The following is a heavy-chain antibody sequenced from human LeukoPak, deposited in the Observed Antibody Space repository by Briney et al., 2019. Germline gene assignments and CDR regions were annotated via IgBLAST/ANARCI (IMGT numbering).Heavy chain of an antibody. D-gene: IGHD3-10*01. CDR2: MYYTGST. J-gene: IGHJ4*02. CDR1: GGSISSYY. CDR3: ARDLSDGSGSYYNFDY. V-gene: IGHV4-59*01. Sequence: TSETLSLTCTVSGGSISSYYWNWIRQPPGKGLEWIGFMYYTGSTNYNPSLKSRVTISVDTSKNQFSLNLSSVTAADTAVYYCARDLSDGSGSYYNFDYWGQGTLVTVSS.